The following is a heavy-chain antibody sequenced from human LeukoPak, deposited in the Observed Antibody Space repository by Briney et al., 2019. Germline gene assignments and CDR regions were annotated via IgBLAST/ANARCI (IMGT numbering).Heavy chain of an antibody. CDR3: AKGGRLRYFGHRIGYYGMDV. D-gene: IGHD3-9*01. J-gene: IGHJ6*02. CDR1: GFTFSSYA. Sequence: GGSLRLSCAASGFTFSSYAMSWVRQAPGKGLEWVSGISGSGGSTYYADSVKGRFTISRDNSKNTLYVQMNSLRAEDTAIYYCAKGGRLRYFGHRIGYYGMDVWGQGTTVTVSS. V-gene: IGHV3-23*01. CDR2: ISGSGGST.